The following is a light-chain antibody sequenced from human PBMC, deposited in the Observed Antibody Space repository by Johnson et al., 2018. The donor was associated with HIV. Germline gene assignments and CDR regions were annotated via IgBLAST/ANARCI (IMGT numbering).Light chain of an antibody. CDR2: DNN. CDR1: SSNMGNNY. V-gene: IGLV1-51*01. J-gene: IGLJ1*01. CDR3: GTWDSSLSAFYV. Sequence: QSVLTQPPSVSAAPGQRVTISCSGNSSNMGNNYVSWYQQLPGTAPKLLIYDNNKRPSGIPDRFSASKSATSATLAITGLQTGDEADYYCGTWDSSLSAFYVFGTGTKVTVL.